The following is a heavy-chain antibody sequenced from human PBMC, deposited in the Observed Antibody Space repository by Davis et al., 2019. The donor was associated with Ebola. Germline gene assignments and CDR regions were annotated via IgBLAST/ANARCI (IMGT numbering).Heavy chain of an antibody. V-gene: IGHV1-2*06. Sequence: AASVKVSCKASGGTFSSYAISWVRQAPGQGLEWMGRINPNSGGTNYAQKFQGRVTISVDTSKNQFSLKLSSVTAADTAVYYCARFCNTNCGGYWGQGTLVTVSS. D-gene: IGHD2-2*01. CDR1: GGTFSSYA. CDR2: INPNSGGT. J-gene: IGHJ4*02. CDR3: ARFCNTNCGGY.